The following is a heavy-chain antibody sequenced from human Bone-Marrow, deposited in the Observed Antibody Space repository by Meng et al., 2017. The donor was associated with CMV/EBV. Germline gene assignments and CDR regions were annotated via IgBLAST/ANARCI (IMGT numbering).Heavy chain of an antibody. CDR2: IYYSGST. J-gene: IGHJ4*02. CDR1: GGSVSSGSYY. V-gene: IGHV4-61*01. Sequence: SETLSLTCTVSGGSVSSGSYYWSWIRQPPGKGLEWIGYIYYSGSTNYNPSLKSRVTISVDTSKNQFSLKLSSVTAADTAVYYCARERDGGWFDYWGQGTRVTVSS. CDR3: ARERDGGWFDY. D-gene: IGHD6-19*01.